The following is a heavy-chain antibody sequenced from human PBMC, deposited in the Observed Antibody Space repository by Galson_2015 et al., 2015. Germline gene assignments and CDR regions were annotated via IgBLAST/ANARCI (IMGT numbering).Heavy chain of an antibody. CDR1: GFTFGSSA. Sequence: SLRLSCAASGFTFGSSAMNWVRQAPGKGLEWVSALSHTGSSIYYADSVKGRFTISRDNSKNTLYLHLNSLRADDTAVYYCAKDRRAVVMSAIDYWGQGTRVTVPS. CDR3: AKDRRAVVMSAIDY. V-gene: IGHV3-23*01. J-gene: IGHJ4*02. D-gene: IGHD2-21*02. CDR2: LSHTGSSI.